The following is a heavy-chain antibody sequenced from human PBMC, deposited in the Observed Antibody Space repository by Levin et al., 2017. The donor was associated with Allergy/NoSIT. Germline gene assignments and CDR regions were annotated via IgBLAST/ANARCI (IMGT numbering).Heavy chain of an antibody. V-gene: IGHV4-30-2*06. Sequence: PSETLSLTCAVSGDSISRGTYSWRWIRQSPGKGLEWIGYINHSGFTYFNPSLKSRVTISLDRPNNQFSLQIKSVTAADTAVYFCARGPPLASWGQGILVTVSS. J-gene: IGHJ5*01. CDR2: INHSGFT. CDR1: GDSISRGTYS. CDR3: ARGPPLAS.